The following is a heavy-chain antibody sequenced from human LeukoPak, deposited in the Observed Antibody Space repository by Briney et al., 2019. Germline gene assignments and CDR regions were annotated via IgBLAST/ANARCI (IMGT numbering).Heavy chain of an antibody. V-gene: IGHV7-4-1*02. CDR2: INTNTGNP. J-gene: IGHJ3*02. Sequence: GASVKVSCKASGYTFTSYGFSWVRQAPGQGLEWMGWINTNTGNPTYAQGFTGRFVFSLDTSVSTAYLQISSLKAEDTAVYYCARDDYDSSGDALDIWGQGTMVTVSS. CDR3: ARDDYDSSGDALDI. D-gene: IGHD3-22*01. CDR1: GYTFTSYG.